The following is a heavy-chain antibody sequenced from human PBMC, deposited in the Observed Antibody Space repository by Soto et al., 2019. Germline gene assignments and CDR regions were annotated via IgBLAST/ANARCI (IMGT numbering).Heavy chain of an antibody. Sequence: SETLSLTCTVSGGSISSYYWSWIRQPPGKGLEWIGYIYYSGSTNYNPSLKSRVTISVDTSKNQFSLKLSSVTAADTAVYYCAKNSYCSGGSCYWGYYYGMDVWGQGTTVTVSS. V-gene: IGHV4-59*08. CDR2: IYYSGST. J-gene: IGHJ6*02. CDR1: GGSISSYY. CDR3: AKNSYCSGGSCYWGYYYGMDV. D-gene: IGHD2-15*01.